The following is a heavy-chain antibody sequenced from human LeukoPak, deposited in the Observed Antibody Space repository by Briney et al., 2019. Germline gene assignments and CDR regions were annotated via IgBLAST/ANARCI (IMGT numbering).Heavy chain of an antibody. D-gene: IGHD2/OR15-2a*01. CDR3: ATYRQVLLPFES. V-gene: IGHV3-23*01. CDR1: GFTFSTFA. CDR2: IFSSGGEI. J-gene: IGHJ4*02. Sequence: PGGSLRLSCEASGFTFSTFAMIWVRQPPGKGVEWVSSIFSSGGEIHYADSVRGRFTISRDNSKSTLSLQMNSLRAEDTAIYYCATYRQVLLPFESWGQGTLVTVSS.